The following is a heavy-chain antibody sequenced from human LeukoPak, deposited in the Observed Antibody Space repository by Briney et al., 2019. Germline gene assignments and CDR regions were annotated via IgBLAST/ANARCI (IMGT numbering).Heavy chain of an antibody. CDR1: GGTFSNYA. D-gene: IGHD4-17*01. J-gene: IGHJ4*02. CDR3: ATPDYGGGGHHRQFAY. Sequence: SVKVSCKASGGTFSNYAIAWVRQTPGQGLELIGTVIPILLTPRYAPKFQDRVTITADEATTTVYLDLNSLTSEDTAVYYCATPDYGGGGHHRQFAYWGQGTLITVSS. V-gene: IGHV1-69*13. CDR2: VIPILLTP.